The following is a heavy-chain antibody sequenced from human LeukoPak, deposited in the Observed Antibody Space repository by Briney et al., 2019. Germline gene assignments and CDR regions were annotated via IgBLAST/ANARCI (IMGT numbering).Heavy chain of an antibody. Sequence: PGGSLRLSCAASGFTFSDYYMNWVRQAPGKGLEWVSSISSSSSYIYYAYSVKGRFTISRDNAKNSLYLQMNSLRAEATAEYYCARDRGYSYGFDYWGQGTLVTVSS. V-gene: IGHV3-21*01. J-gene: IGHJ4*02. CDR2: ISSSSSYI. CDR1: GFTFSDYY. CDR3: ARDRGYSYGFDY. D-gene: IGHD5-18*01.